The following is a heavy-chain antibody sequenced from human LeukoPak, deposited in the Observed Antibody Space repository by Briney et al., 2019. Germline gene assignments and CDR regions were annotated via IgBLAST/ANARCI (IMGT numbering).Heavy chain of an antibody. CDR1: GLPFDSHD. V-gene: IGHV3-48*03. J-gene: IGHJ4*02. CDR2: IGISDTAT. Sequence: GGSLRLSCAVSGLPFDSHDMNWVRQAPGKGLEWISYIGISDTATLYADSVKGRFTISRDNAKNSLYLQMSGLRVEDTAVYSCATDTPGVHDFDYWGQGTLVTVSS. CDR3: ATDTPGVHDFDY.